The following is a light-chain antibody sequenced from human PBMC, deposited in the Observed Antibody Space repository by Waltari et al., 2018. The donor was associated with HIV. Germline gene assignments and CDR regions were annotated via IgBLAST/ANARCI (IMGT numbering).Light chain of an antibody. Sequence: QLVLTQSPSASASLGASVKLTCTLNSGHTTDAVAWHQQQPEKGPRYLMKLNSDGSHTKGDGIPDRFSGSSSGAERYLTISSLQFEDEADYYCQAWGTGIGVFGGGTRLTVL. J-gene: IGLJ3*02. CDR2: LNSDGSH. CDR1: SGHTTDA. CDR3: QAWGTGIGV. V-gene: IGLV4-69*01.